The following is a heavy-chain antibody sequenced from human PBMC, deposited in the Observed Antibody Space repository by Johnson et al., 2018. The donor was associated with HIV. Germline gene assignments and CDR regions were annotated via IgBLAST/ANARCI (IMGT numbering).Heavy chain of an antibody. Sequence: QEQLVESGGGVVQPGRSLRLSCAASGFTFSSYAMHWVRQAPGKGLEWVAAISYDGSNKYYADSVQDRFTISRDNSKNPLYLQLNSLRAEDTALYYCARVSTGFTISGVVILPTGTFDIWGQGTMVTVSA. J-gene: IGHJ3*02. CDR3: ARVSTGFTISGVVILPTGTFDI. CDR1: GFTFSSYA. V-gene: IGHV3-30-3*01. D-gene: IGHD3-3*01. CDR2: ISYDGSNK.